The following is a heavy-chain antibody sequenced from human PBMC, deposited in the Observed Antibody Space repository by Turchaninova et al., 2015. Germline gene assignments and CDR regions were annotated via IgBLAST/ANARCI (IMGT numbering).Heavy chain of an antibody. V-gene: IGHV4-34*01. CDR3: ARGSSWYTHIDY. CDR1: GGSFSGYY. CDR2: INHSGST. J-gene: IGHJ4*02. D-gene: IGHD6-13*01. Sequence: QVQLQQWGAGLLKPSENLSLTCAVYGGSFSGYYWTWIPQPPGKGLEWIGEINHSGSTNYNPSLKSRVTISVDTSKNQFSLKLSSVTAADTAVYYCARGSSWYTHIDYWGQGTLVTVSS.